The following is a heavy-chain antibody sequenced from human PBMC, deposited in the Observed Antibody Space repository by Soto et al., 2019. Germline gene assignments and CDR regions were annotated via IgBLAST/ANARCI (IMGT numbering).Heavy chain of an antibody. CDR2: ISGSGGTT. V-gene: IGHV3-23*01. CDR3: AKDRSSWYERYLEY. CDR1: GFTFSNYA. Sequence: HPGGSLRLSCAASGFTFSNYAMNWVRQAPGKGLEWVSCISGSGGTTYYADSVKGRFTISRDNSKNTLYLEMNSLRAEDTAVYYCAKDRSSWYERYLEYWGQGTPVTVSS. D-gene: IGHD6-13*01. J-gene: IGHJ4*02.